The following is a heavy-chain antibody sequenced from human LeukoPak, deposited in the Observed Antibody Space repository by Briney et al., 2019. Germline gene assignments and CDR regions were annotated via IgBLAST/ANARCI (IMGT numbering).Heavy chain of an antibody. CDR3: ARESRNYGSEGMDV. Sequence: GGSLRLSCAASGFTFSSYSMNWVRQAPGKGLEWVSYISSSSSTIYYADSVKGRFTISRDNAKNSLYLQMNSLRAEDTAVYYCARESRNYGSEGMDVWGQGTTVTVSS. D-gene: IGHD3-10*01. J-gene: IGHJ6*02. V-gene: IGHV3-48*04. CDR2: ISSSSSTI. CDR1: GFTFSSYS.